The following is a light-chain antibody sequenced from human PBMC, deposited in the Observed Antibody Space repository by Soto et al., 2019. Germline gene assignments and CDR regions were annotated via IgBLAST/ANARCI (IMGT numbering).Light chain of an antibody. J-gene: IGKJ3*01. V-gene: IGKV3-20*01. Sequence: EIVLTQSPGTLSLSPGERATLSCRASQSVTTSYLAWYQQKPGRAPRLLISGASSRATGIPDRFSGSGSGTDFTLTISRLEPEDFAVYYCQQYGSSPWTFGPGTKLDIK. CDR1: QSVTTSY. CDR2: GAS. CDR3: QQYGSSPWT.